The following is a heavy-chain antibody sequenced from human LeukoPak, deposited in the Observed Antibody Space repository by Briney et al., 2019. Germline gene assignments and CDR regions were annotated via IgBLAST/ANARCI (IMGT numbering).Heavy chain of an antibody. CDR2: TYYRSKWYY. J-gene: IGHJ6*02. Sequence: SQTLSLTCAISGDSVSSNSAAWNWIRQSPSRGLEWLGRTYYRSKWYYEYAVSVRSRITINPDTSKNQFSLQLNSVTPEDTAVYYCARDSTYGGNSDYYYYYGMDVWGQGTTVTVSS. CDR3: ARDSTYGGNSDYYYYYGMDV. CDR1: GDSVSSNSAA. V-gene: IGHV6-1*01. D-gene: IGHD4-23*01.